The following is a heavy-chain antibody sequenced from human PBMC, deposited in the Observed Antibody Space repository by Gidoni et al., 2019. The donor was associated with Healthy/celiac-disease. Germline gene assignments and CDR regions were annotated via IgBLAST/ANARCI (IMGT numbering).Heavy chain of an antibody. CDR2: INAGNGNT. CDR3: ARDHFVVVPAATPHLIGYYYYGMDV. V-gene: IGHV1-3*01. Sequence: QVQLVQSGAEVKKPGASVKVSCKASGYTFTSYAMHWVRQAPGQRLEWMGWINAGNGNTKYSQKFQGRVTSTRDTSASTAYMELSSLRSEDTAVYYCARDHFVVVPAATPHLIGYYYYGMDVWGQGTTVTVSS. D-gene: IGHD2-2*01. CDR1: GYTFTSYA. J-gene: IGHJ6*02.